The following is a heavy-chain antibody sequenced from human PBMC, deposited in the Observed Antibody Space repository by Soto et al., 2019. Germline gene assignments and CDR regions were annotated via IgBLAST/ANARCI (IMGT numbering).Heavy chain of an antibody. D-gene: IGHD4-4*01. V-gene: IGHV3-48*02. CDR1: GFTFSGFS. CDR3: PREGTYSAPSHWYFDL. CDR2: SSSSSSST. Sequence: PGGSLRLSCAASGFTFSGFSMNWVRQAPGKGLEWVSYSSSSSSSTHYADSVKGRFTISRDNAKNSLYLQMNSLRDEDTAVYYCPREGTYSAPSHWYFDLWGRGTLVTVSS. J-gene: IGHJ2*01.